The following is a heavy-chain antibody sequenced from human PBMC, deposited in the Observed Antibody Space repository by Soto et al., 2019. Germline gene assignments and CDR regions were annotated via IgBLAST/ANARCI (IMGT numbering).Heavy chain of an antibody. CDR3: AKGVRGSGNYRFTFDS. Sequence: GGSLRLSCAASGFTFSSNAMSWVRQAPGKGLEWVSTISVSGGSTFYADSVKGRFTISRDNSENTLYLQMNSLRAEDTALYYCAKGVRGSGNYRFTFDSWGQGTLVTVSS. CDR1: GFTFSSNA. CDR2: ISVSGGST. V-gene: IGHV3-23*01. J-gene: IGHJ4*02. D-gene: IGHD3-10*01.